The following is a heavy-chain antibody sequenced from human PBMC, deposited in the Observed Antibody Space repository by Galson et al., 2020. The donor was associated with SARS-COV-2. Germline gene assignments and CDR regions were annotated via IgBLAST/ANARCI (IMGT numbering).Heavy chain of an antibody. Sequence: ASETLSLTCTVSGGSISSGGYYWSWIRQHPGKGLEWIGYIYYSGSTYYNPSLKSRVTISVDTSKNQFSLKLSSVTAADTAVYYCAREPVLRYFGWQYRDYGMDVWGQGTTVTVSS. J-gene: IGHJ6*02. V-gene: IGHV4-31*03. CDR2: IYYSGST. CDR3: AREPVLRYFGWQYRDYGMDV. CDR1: GGSISSGGYY. D-gene: IGHD3-9*01.